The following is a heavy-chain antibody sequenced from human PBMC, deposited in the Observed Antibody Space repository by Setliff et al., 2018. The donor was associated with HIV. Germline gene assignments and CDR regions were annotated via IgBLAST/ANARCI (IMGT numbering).Heavy chain of an antibody. CDR2: IYTSGST. J-gene: IGHJ4*02. CDR1: GGSISSGYYY. D-gene: IGHD6-19*01. V-gene: IGHV4-61*09. Sequence: SETLSLTCTVSGGSISSGYYYWSWIRQHPGKGLEWIGYIYTSGSTNYNPSLRSRVTISVDTSKNQFSLKLRSVTAADTAVYYCEVAGQWGQGTLVTVSS. CDR3: EVAGQ.